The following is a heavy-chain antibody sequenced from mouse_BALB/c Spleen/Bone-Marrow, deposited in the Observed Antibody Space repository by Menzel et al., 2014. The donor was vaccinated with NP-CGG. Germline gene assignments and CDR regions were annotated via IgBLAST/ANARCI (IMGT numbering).Heavy chain of an antibody. CDR1: GYAFTNYL. Sequence: QVQLQQPGAELVRPGTSVKVSCKASGYAFTNYLIEWVKQRPGQGLEWIGVINPGSGGTNYNEEFKGKATLTADKSSSTAYMQLSSLTSDDSAVYFCARRNDGWAMDYWGQGTSVTVSS. CDR3: ARRNDGWAMDY. V-gene: IGHV1-54*03. CDR2: INPGSGGT. J-gene: IGHJ4*01. D-gene: IGHD2-3*01.